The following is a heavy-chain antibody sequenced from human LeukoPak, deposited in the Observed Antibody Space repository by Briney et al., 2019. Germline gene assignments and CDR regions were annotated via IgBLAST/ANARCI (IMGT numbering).Heavy chain of an antibody. CDR2: ISWDGGST. CDR3: AKAGAFGELFDGMDV. J-gene: IGHJ6*02. D-gene: IGHD3-10*01. CDR1: GFTFDDYT. Sequence: PGGSLRLSCAASGFTFDDYTMHWVRQAPGKGLEWVSLISWDGGSTYYADSVKGRFTISRDNSKNSLYLQMNSLRTEDTALYYCAKAGAFGELFDGMDVWGQGTTVIVSS. V-gene: IGHV3-43*01.